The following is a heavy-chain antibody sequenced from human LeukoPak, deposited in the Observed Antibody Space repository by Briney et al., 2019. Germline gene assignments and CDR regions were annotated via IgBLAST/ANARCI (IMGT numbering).Heavy chain of an antibody. J-gene: IGHJ4*02. Sequence: ASVKVSCKASGYTFTSYDINWVRQATGQGLEWMGWMSPNSGNTGYAQKFQGRATMTRNTSISTAYMELSSLRSEDTAVYYCARRGWTMASDYWGQGTLVTVSS. CDR2: MSPNSGNT. CDR1: GYTFTSYD. V-gene: IGHV1-8*01. CDR3: ARRGWTMASDY. D-gene: IGHD4/OR15-4a*01.